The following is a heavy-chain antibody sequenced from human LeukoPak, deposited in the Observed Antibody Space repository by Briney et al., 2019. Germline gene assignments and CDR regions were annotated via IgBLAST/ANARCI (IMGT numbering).Heavy chain of an antibody. D-gene: IGHD6-19*01. V-gene: IGHV3-23*01. Sequence: PGGSLRLSCAASGFTFSSYAMSWVRQAPGKGLEWVSSIMGSGGSTYYADSVKGRFTISRDNSKNTLYLQMNSLRAEDTAVYYCAKVGSGWYLYYFDYWGQGTLVTVSS. CDR1: GFTFSSYA. CDR3: AKVGSGWYLYYFDY. CDR2: IMGSGGST. J-gene: IGHJ4*02.